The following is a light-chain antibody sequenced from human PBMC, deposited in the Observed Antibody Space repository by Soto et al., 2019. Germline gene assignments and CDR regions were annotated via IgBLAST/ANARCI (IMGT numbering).Light chain of an antibody. CDR2: DAT. Sequence: EIVLTQSPATLSLSPGERSTLSCRASQSVGSYLAWFQQKPGQAPRLLIYDATNRATGIPARFNGSGSGTDFTLTISRLEPEDFAVYYCQQYGSSGTFGQGTKVDIK. CDR1: QSVGSY. V-gene: IGKV3-11*01. CDR3: QQYGSSGT. J-gene: IGKJ1*01.